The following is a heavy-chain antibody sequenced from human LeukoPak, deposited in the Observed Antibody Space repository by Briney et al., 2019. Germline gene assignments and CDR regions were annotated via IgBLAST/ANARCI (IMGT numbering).Heavy chain of an antibody. Sequence: SETLSLTCTVSGGSISYYYWNWIRQPAGKGLEWIGRIYTSGRTYYNPSLKSRVSMSVDTSKNQFSLKLSSVTAADTAVYYCARGSSGWYYYYYYMDVWGKGTTVTVSS. D-gene: IGHD6-19*01. CDR1: GGSISYYY. CDR2: IYTSGRT. V-gene: IGHV4-4*07. J-gene: IGHJ6*03. CDR3: ARGSSGWYYYYYYMDV.